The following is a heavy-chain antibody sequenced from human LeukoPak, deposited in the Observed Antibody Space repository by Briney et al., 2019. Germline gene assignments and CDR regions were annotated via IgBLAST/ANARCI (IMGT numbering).Heavy chain of an antibody. J-gene: IGHJ3*02. Sequence: GVSLRLSCAASGFTFSSYGMHWVRQAPGKGLEWVAFIRYDGSNKYYADSVKGRFTISRDNSKNTLYLQMNSLRAEDTAVYYCAKVGSELWRTGAFDIWGQGTMVTVSS. V-gene: IGHV3-30*02. CDR2: IRYDGSNK. CDR3: AKVGSELWRTGAFDI. CDR1: GFTFSSYG. D-gene: IGHD5-18*01.